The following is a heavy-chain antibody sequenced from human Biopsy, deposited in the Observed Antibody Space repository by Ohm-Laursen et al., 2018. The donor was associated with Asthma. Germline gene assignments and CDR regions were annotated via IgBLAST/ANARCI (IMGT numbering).Heavy chain of an antibody. V-gene: IGHV4-59*07. J-gene: IGHJ5*02. CDR1: GDSISSYH. CDR3: ARADRYYYDSSGYTEWFDP. Sequence: SDTLSLTCTVSGDSISSYHWSWIRQPPGKGLEWIGYVFYGGATNYNPSLKSRVTISVDTSKNQFFLRLSSVTAADTAVYYCARADRYYYDSSGYTEWFDPWGQGTLVTVSS. CDR2: VFYGGAT. D-gene: IGHD3-22*01.